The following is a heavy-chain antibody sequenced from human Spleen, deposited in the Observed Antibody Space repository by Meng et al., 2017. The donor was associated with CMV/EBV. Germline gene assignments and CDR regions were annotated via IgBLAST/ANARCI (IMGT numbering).Heavy chain of an antibody. CDR2: ISSNSGNI. D-gene: IGHD2-21*02. J-gene: IGHJ6*02. CDR1: GFTFDDYA. V-gene: IGHV3-9*01. CDR3: AKGRGVTHHYYYFAMDV. Sequence: GGSLRLSCAASGFTFDDYAMHWVRQTPEKGLEWVSSISSNSGNIGYADSVRGRFFISRDNAKNSLYLQMNSLRAEDTALYYCAKGRGVTHHYYYFAMDVWGPGTTVTVSS.